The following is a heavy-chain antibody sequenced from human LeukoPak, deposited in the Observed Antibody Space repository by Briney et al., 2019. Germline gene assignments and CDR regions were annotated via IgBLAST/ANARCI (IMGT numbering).Heavy chain of an antibody. D-gene: IGHD5-18*01. CDR1: GGSFSGYY. J-gene: IGHJ4*02. CDR2: INHSGST. V-gene: IGHV4-34*01. CDR3: ARGPPNPDTAMAYFDY. Sequence: PETLSLTCAVYGGSFSGYYWSWIRQPPGKGLEWIGEINHSGSTNYNPSLKSRVTISVDTSKNQFSLKLSSVTAADTAVYYCARGPPNPDTAMAYFDYWGQGTLVTVSS.